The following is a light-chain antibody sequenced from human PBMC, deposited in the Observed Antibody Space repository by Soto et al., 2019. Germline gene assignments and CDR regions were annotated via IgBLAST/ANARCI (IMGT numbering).Light chain of an antibody. CDR2: DTS. Sequence: EIVLTQSPATLPLSPGERATLSCRAIQSFSTYLAWYHQKPGQAPRLLIYDTSKRATGIPARFSGSGSGTDFTLTINSLEPEDFAMYYCQHRYNWPWTFGQGTKVEIK. V-gene: IGKV3-11*01. CDR1: QSFSTY. CDR3: QHRYNWPWT. J-gene: IGKJ1*01.